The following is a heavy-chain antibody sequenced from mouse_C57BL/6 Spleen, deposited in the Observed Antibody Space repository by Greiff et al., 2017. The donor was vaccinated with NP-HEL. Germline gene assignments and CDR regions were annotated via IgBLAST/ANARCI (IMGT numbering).Heavy chain of an antibody. V-gene: IGHV1-18*01. CDR3: ARGGYSKLVYYAMDY. D-gene: IGHD2-5*01. CDR2: INPNNGGT. CDR1: GYTFTDYN. Sequence: EVQLQESGPELVKPGASVKIPCKASGYTFTDYNMDWVKQSHGKSLEWIGDINPNNGGTIYNQKFKGKATLTVDKSSSTAYMELRSLTSEDTAVYYCARGGYSKLVYYAMDYWGQGTSVTVSS. J-gene: IGHJ4*01.